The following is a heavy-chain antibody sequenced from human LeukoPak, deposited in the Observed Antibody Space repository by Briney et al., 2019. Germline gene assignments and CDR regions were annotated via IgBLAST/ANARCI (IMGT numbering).Heavy chain of an antibody. Sequence: ASVKVSCKASGYTFTSHYMHWVRQAPEKGLEWMGIINPTGGSTSYAQKFQGRVTMTRDTSTSTDYMELSSLTYEDTAVYYCARAARLGELSSLNAFDIWGQGTMVTVSS. CDR1: GYTFTSHY. CDR2: INPTGGST. CDR3: ARAARLGELSSLNAFDI. J-gene: IGHJ3*02. D-gene: IGHD3-16*02. V-gene: IGHV1-46*01.